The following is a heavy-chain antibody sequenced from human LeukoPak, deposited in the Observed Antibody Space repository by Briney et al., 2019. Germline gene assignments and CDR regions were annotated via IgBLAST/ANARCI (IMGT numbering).Heavy chain of an antibody. V-gene: IGHV1-18*01. D-gene: IGHD3-9*01. CDR2: ISAYNGNT. CDR1: GYTFTSYG. Sequence: ASVKVSCKASGYTFTSYGISWVRQAPGQGLEWMGWISAYNGNTNYAQKLQGRVTMTTDTSTSTAYMELRSLRSDDTAVYYCARDPPRNSEFDWLLYLDYWGQGTLVTVSS. J-gene: IGHJ4*02. CDR3: ARDPPRNSEFDWLLYLDY.